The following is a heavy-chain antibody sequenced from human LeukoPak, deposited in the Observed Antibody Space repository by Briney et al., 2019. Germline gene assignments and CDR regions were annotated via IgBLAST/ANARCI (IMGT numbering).Heavy chain of an antibody. D-gene: IGHD1-7*01. V-gene: IGHV3-7*01. CDR2: IKQDGSEK. CDR3: ATSRTFDY. CDR1: GFTFNSYW. Sequence: GGSLRLSCAASGFTFNSYWMNWVRQAPGKGLEWVANIKQDGSEKYYVDSVKGRFTISRDNTENSLYLQMNSLRAEDTAVYYCATSRTFDYWGQGTLVTVSS. J-gene: IGHJ4*02.